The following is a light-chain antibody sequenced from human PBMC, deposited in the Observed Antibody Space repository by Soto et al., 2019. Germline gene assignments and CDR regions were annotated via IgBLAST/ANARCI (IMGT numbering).Light chain of an antibody. CDR2: GAS. CDR3: EPCNKWPGS. V-gene: IGKV3-15*01. Sequence: EIVMTQSPATLSVSPGERATLSCRASQSVRSNLAWYQQKPGQAPRLLLYGASTRATGIPARFSGSGSGTDFSLAISSLQSEDFAVYYCEPCNKWPGSFGPGTKVAIK. CDR1: QSVRSN. J-gene: IGKJ3*01.